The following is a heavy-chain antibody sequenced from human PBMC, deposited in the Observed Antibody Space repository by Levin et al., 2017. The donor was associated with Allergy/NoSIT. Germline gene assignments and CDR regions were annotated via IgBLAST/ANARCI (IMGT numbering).Heavy chain of an antibody. CDR2: IKSKTDGGTT. Sequence: GESLKISCAASGFSFNNAWMSWVRQAPGKGLEWVGRIKSKTDGGTTDYAAPVKGRFTIPRDDSKNTLYLQMNSLKTEDTAVYYCTTDNPRDGDYLADSDYWGQGILVTVSS. J-gene: IGHJ4*02. CDR1: GFSFNNAW. CDR3: TTDNPRDGDYLADSDY. D-gene: IGHD4-17*01. V-gene: IGHV3-15*01.